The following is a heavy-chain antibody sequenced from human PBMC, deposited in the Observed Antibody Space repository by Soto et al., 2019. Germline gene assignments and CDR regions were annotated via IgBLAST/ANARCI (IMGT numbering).Heavy chain of an antibody. CDR1: GGTFSSYT. D-gene: IGHD5-12*01. CDR2: IIPILGIA. Sequence: ASVKVSCKASGGTFSSYTISWVRQAPGQGLEWMGRIIPILGIANYAQKFQGRVTITADKSTSTAYMELSSLRPEDTAVYYCARVWRDIVVQGPRAFDIWGQGTMVTVSS. CDR3: ARVWRDIVVQGPRAFDI. J-gene: IGHJ3*02. V-gene: IGHV1-69*02.